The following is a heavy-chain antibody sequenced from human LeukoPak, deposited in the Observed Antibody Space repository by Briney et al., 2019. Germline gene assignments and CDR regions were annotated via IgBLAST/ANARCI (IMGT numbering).Heavy chain of an antibody. CDR3: AKVPRGYSSAYYFDY. CDR2: ISGSGGST. Sequence: PGGSLRLSCAASGFTLSSYAMSWVRQAPGKGLEWVSAISGSGGSTYYADSVKGRFTISRDNSKNTLYLQMNSLRAEDTAVYYCAKVPRGYSSAYYFDYWGQGTLVTVSS. D-gene: IGHD6-19*01. J-gene: IGHJ4*02. V-gene: IGHV3-23*01. CDR1: GFTLSSYA.